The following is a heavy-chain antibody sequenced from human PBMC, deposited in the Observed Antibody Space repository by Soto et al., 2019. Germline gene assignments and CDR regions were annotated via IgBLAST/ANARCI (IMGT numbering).Heavy chain of an antibody. J-gene: IGHJ4*02. CDR1: ANIFTSYG. CDR2: SSTFSGNT. V-gene: IGHV1-18*04. Sequence: QLVQSGAEVKKPGASVKVSCKASANIFTSYGITWVRQAPGQGLEGMGWSSTFSGNTNYAQKLQGRVTMTTDTSTNTAYMEVRSLRSDDPAVYICASYDRSGALDSWGQGTLVTVSS. D-gene: IGHD3-22*01. CDR3: ASYDRSGALDS.